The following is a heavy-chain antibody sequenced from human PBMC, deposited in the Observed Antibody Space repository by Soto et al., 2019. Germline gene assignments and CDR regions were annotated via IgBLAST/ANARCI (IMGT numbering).Heavy chain of an antibody. V-gene: IGHV4-31*03. J-gene: IGHJ6*02. D-gene: IGHD2-2*01. Sequence: SETLSLTCTVSGGSISSGGYYWSWIRQHPGKGLEWIGYIYYSGSTYYNPSLKSRVTISVDTSKNQFSLKLSSVTAADTAVYYCARDFGAVLPAAMGTRANYYYYYGMDVWGQGTTVTVSS. CDR1: GGSISSGGYY. CDR3: ARDFGAVLPAAMGTRANYYYYYGMDV. CDR2: IYYSGST.